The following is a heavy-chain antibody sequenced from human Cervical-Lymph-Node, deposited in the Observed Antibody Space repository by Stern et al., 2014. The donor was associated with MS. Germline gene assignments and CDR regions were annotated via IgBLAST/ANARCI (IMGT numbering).Heavy chain of an antibody. V-gene: IGHV2-5*02. D-gene: IGHD6-13*01. CDR3: AHIESAAAGTHRFDY. Sequence: ESGPTLVKPTQTLTLTCTFSGFSLSTSGVGVGWIRQPPGKALEWLALIYWDDDKRYSPSLKSRLTITKDTSKNQVVLTMTNMDPVDTATYYCAHIESAAAGTHRFDYWGQGTLVTVSS. CDR1: GFSLSTSGVG. CDR2: IYWDDDK. J-gene: IGHJ4*02.